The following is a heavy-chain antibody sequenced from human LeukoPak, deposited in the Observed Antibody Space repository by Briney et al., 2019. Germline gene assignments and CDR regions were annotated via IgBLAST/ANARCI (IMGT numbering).Heavy chain of an antibody. CDR3: ARDGSLYGLGNI. J-gene: IGHJ4*02. Sequence: GGSLRLSCAASGFTFSSYWMSWVREAPRKGLEWVANIKQDGSEKYYVDSVKGRFTISRDNAKNSLYLQMNSLRAEDTAVCYCARDGSLYGLGNIWGQGTLVTVSS. CDR1: GFTFSSYW. D-gene: IGHD3-10*01. V-gene: IGHV3-7*03. CDR2: IKQDGSEK.